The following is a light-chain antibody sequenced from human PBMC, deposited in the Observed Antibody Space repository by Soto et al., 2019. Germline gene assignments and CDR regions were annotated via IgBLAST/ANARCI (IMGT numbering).Light chain of an antibody. CDR2: GAS. CDR3: QQYNNWLRG. CDR1: QSVSSN. Sequence: EIVMTQSPATLSVSPGERATLSCRASQSVSSNLAWYQQKPGQAPRLLIYGASTRATGIPARFSGSGSGTEFTLTISSLQFEDFAVYYCQQYNNWLRGFGQGTKVEIK. V-gene: IGKV3-15*01. J-gene: IGKJ1*01.